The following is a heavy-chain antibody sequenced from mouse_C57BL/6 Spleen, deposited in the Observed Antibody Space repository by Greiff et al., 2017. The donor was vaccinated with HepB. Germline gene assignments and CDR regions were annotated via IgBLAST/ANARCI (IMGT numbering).Heavy chain of an antibody. CDR1: GYTFTDYD. CDR3: TSNWDY. CDR2: IDPETGGT. V-gene: IGHV1-15*01. J-gene: IGHJ2*01. D-gene: IGHD4-1*01. Sequence: VQRVASGAELVRPGASVTLSCKASGYTFTDYDMHWVKQTPVHGLEWIGAIDPETGGTAYNQKFKGKAILTADKSSSTAYMELRSLTSEDSAVYYWTSNWDYWGQGTTLTVSS.